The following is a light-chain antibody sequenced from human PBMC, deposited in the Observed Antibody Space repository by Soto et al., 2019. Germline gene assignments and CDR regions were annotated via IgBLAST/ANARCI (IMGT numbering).Light chain of an antibody. CDR2: AAS. CDR3: LHSFTTPWT. CDR1: QSISTY. J-gene: IGKJ1*01. Sequence: DIQMTPSPSSLSASVGDSLTITCRATQSISTYLSWYQHKPVKAPKLLILAASSLQSGVTSRFSGSGVGTDFTDTISSLQPEDFATYYCLHSFTTPWTFGQGTKVDIK. V-gene: IGKV1-39*01.